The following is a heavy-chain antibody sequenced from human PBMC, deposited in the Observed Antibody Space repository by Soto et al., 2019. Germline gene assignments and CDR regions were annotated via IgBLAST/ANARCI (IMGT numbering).Heavy chain of an antibody. CDR2: ISGSGGST. V-gene: IGHV3-23*01. Sequence: PGGSLRLSCAASGFTFSSYAMSWVRQAPGKGLEWVSAISGSGGSTYYADSVKGRFTISRDNSKNTLYLQMNSLRAEDTAVYYCAKASSPSPWVATIKAYFDYWVQGTLVTVSS. CDR3: AKASSPSPWVATIKAYFDY. J-gene: IGHJ4*02. CDR1: GFTFSSYA. D-gene: IGHD5-12*01.